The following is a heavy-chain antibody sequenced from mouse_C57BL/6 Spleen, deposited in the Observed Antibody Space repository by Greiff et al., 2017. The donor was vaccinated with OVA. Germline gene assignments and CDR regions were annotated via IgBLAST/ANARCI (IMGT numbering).Heavy chain of an antibody. Sequence: QVQLQQSGAELVRPGTSVKVSCKASGYAFTNYLLEWVKQRPGQGLEWIGVINPGSGGTNYNEKFKGKATLTADKSSRTAYMQLSSLTSEDAAVYFCARGGPADYSNSGAMDYWGQGTSGTVSS. CDR2: INPGSGGT. CDR1: GYAFTNYL. CDR3: ARGGPADYSNSGAMDY. D-gene: IGHD2-5*01. J-gene: IGHJ4*01. V-gene: IGHV1-54*01.